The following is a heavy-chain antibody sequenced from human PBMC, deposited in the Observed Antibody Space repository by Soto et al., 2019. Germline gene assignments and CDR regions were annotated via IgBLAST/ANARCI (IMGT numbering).Heavy chain of an antibody. CDR3: ARDEGYYYDSSGYYLPLDY. CDR1: GYTFTSYY. Sequence: ASVKVSCKASGYTFTSYYIHWVRQAPGQGLEWMGIINPSGGTTDYAQKFQGRVTMTRDTSTTTVYMELSSLRFEDTAVYYCARDEGYYYDSSGYYLPLDYWGQGTQVTVSS. V-gene: IGHV1-46*01. J-gene: IGHJ4*02. CDR2: INPSGGTT. D-gene: IGHD3-22*01.